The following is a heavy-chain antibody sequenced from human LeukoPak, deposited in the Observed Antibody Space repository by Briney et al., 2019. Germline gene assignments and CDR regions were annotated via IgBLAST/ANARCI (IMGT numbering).Heavy chain of an antibody. J-gene: IGHJ4*02. CDR3: ASAKNKQQLVPFDY. V-gene: IGHV1-18*01. Sequence: ASVKVSFKASGYTFTSYGISWVRQAPGQGLEWMGWISAYNGNTNYAQKLQGRVTMTTDTSTSTAYMELRSLRSDDTAVYYCASAKNKQQLVPFDYWGQGTLVTVSS. D-gene: IGHD6-13*01. CDR1: GYTFTSYG. CDR2: ISAYNGNT.